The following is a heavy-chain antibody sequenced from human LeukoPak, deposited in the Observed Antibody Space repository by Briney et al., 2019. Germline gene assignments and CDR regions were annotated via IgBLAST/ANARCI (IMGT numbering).Heavy chain of an antibody. CDR2: ISGSGSST. V-gene: IGHV3-23*01. CDR1: GFTFSSYA. J-gene: IGHJ4*02. D-gene: IGHD6-6*01. CDR3: ARVARHEYSSSSDAYYFDY. Sequence: GGSLRLSCAASGFTFSSYAMSWVRQAPGKGLEWVSAISGSGSSTYYADSVKGRFTISRDNSKNTLYLQMNSLRAEDTAVYYCARVARHEYSSSSDAYYFDYWGQGTLVTVSS.